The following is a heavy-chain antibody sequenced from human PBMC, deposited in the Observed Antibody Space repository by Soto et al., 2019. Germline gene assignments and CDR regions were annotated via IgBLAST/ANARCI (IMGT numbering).Heavy chain of an antibody. J-gene: IGHJ4*02. V-gene: IGHV3-66*04. Sequence: EAQLVESGGGLVQPGGSLRLSCAASGFTVGNNYMSWVRQAPGKGLEWVSLIYSPGSPFYADSVKDRFIISRDSSKNTLYLQMNSLRVEDTAVYYCAGHSHKDYWGQGALVTVSS. CDR1: GFTVGNNY. CDR2: IYSPGSP. CDR3: AGHSHKDY.